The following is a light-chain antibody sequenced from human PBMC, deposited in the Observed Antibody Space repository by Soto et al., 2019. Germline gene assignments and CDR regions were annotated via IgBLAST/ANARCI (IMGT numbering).Light chain of an antibody. J-gene: IGKJ2*01. CDR3: QQYGNSPFT. CDR2: GAS. V-gene: IGKV3-20*01. Sequence: EIVLTQSPGTLSLSPGERATLSCRASQSVSSSLLAWYQQKPGQAPNLLIYGASSRATGIPDGFSGSGSETDFTLTISRLEPEDFAVYYCQQYGNSPFTFGQGTKLEI. CDR1: QSVSSSL.